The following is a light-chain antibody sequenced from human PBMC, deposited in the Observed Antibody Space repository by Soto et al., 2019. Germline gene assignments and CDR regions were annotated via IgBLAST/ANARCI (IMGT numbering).Light chain of an antibody. Sequence: IQLTQSPPSLSASVGDRVTITCRASQDISSYLAWYQQKPGKAPNLLIYRASTLQSGVPSRFSGSGSGTDFTLTVSSLQPEDFATYFCQQFGSYPLTFGGGTKIKI. CDR2: RAS. CDR1: QDISSY. CDR3: QQFGSYPLT. V-gene: IGKV1-9*01. J-gene: IGKJ4*01.